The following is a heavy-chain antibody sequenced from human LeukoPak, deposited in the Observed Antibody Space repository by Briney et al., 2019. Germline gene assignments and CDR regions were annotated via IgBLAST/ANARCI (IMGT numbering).Heavy chain of an antibody. D-gene: IGHD2-2*01. CDR3: ARVHCSSTSCYGDDAFDI. V-gene: IGHV4-59*01. CDR2: IYYSGST. J-gene: IGHJ3*02. CDR1: GGSISSYY. Sequence: SETLSLTCTVSGGSISSYYWSWIRQPPGKGLEWIGYIYYSGSTNYNPSLKSRVTISVDTSKNQFSLKLSTVTTADTAVYYCARVHCSSTSCYGDDAFDIWGQGTMVTVSS.